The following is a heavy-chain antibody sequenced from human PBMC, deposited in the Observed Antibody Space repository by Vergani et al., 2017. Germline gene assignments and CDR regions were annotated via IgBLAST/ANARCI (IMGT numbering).Heavy chain of an antibody. V-gene: IGHV1-69*04. CDR1: GGTFSSYA. CDR3: ARDKCSGGSCYGEVSDY. Sequence: QVQLVQSGAEVKKPGSSVKVSCKASGGTFSSYAISWVRQAPGQGLEWMGRIIPILGIANYALKFQGRVTITADKSTSTAYMELSSLRSEDTAVYYCARDKCSGGSCYGEVSDYWGQGTLVIVSS. J-gene: IGHJ4*02. D-gene: IGHD2-15*01. CDR2: IIPILGIA.